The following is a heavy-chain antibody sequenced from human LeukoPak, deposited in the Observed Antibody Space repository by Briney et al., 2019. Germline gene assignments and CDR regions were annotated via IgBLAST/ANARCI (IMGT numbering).Heavy chain of an antibody. CDR3: APDLRGSAWSLDD. CDR1: GFTFSIYA. V-gene: IGHV3-23*01. CDR2: ISGSGGGT. Sequence: SGGSLRLSCTASGFTFSIYALGWVRQAPGKGLEWVSLISGSGGGTYFADSVKGRFTISRDNSKNTLYLQMDGLRAEDTAIYYCAPDLRGSAWSLDDWGQGTLVTVSS. D-gene: IGHD6-13*01. J-gene: IGHJ4*02.